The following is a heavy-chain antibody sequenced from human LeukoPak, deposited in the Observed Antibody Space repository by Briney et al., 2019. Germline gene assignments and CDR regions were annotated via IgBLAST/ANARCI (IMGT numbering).Heavy chain of an antibody. V-gene: IGHV1-2*02. D-gene: IGHD3-10*01. Sequence: ASVKVSCKASGYTFTGYYMHWVRQAPGQGLEWMGWINPNSGGTNYAQKFQDRVTMTRDTSTSTVYMELSSLRSEDTAVYYCASRVSDYGSGSFESDAFDIWGQGTMVTVSS. CDR2: INPNSGGT. CDR1: GYTFTGYY. J-gene: IGHJ3*02. CDR3: ASRVSDYGSGSFESDAFDI.